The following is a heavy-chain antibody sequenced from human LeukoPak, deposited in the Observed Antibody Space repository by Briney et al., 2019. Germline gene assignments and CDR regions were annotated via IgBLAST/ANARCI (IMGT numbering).Heavy chain of an antibody. J-gene: IGHJ4*02. CDR2: IYYSGST. D-gene: IGHD5-18*01. V-gene: IGHV4-39*01. CDR1: GGSISSSSYY. Sequence: SETLSLTCTVSGGSISSSSYYWGWIRQPPGKGLEWIGSIYYSGSTYYNPSLKSRVTISVDTSKNQFSLKLSSVTAADTAVYYCARHVKGVIQLWTDYWGQGTLVTVSS. CDR3: ARHVKGVIQLWTDY.